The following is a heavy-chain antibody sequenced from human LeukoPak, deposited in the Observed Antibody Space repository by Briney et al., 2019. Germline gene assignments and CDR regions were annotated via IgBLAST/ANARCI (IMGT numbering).Heavy chain of an antibody. CDR2: IKQDGSEK. CDR1: GFTFSSYW. J-gene: IGHJ4*02. Sequence: GGSLRLSCAASGFTFSSYWMTGVRQAPGKGLEWVANIKQDGSEKSYVDSVKGRFTISRDNVKKSLYLQMNSLRAEDTAVYFCARGKYYYASGSDPLFDYWGQGTLVTVSS. V-gene: IGHV3-7*03. CDR3: ARGKYYYASGSDPLFDY. D-gene: IGHD3-10*01.